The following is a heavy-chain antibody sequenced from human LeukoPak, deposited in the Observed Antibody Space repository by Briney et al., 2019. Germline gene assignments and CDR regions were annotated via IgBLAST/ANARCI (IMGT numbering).Heavy chain of an antibody. CDR3: AREVYYYDSSGYYDDY. CDR2: IYYSGST. D-gene: IGHD3-22*01. J-gene: IGHJ4*02. CDR1: GGSISSGDYY. Sequence: SETLSLTCTVSGGSISSGDYYWSWIRQPPGKGLEWIGYIYYSGSTYYNPSLKSRVTISVDTSTNQFSLKLSSVTAADTAVYYCAREVYYYDSSGYYDDYWGQGTLVTVSS. V-gene: IGHV4-30-4*08.